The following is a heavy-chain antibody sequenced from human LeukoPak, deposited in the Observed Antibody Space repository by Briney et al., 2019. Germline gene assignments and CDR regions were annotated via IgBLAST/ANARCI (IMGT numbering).Heavy chain of an antibody. CDR2: IIPILRSA. J-gene: IGHJ3*02. V-gene: IGHV1-69*10. CDR1: VGNFNSYA. CDR3: ARDRANIITPLKAFDI. Sequence: SVKVSCKASVGNFNSYAVSWVRQAPGQGLEWMGAIIPILRSANYAQKFQGRVTITADESTRTVYMDLRSLRNEDTAVYFCARDRANIITPLKAFDIWGQGTMVTVS. D-gene: IGHD4-23*01.